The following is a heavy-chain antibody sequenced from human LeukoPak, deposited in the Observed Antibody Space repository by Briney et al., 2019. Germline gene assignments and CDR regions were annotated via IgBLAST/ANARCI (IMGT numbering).Heavy chain of an antibody. CDR2: INANTGNP. CDR3: AILNLATDSGYDWSGVDY. CDR1: GYTFTSYS. D-gene: IGHD5-12*01. J-gene: IGHJ4*02. Sequence: GASVKVSCKASGYTFTSYSMNWVRQAPGQGLEYMGWINANTGNPTYAQGFTGRFVFSLDTSVSTAYLQISSLKAEDTAVYYCAILNLATDSGYDWSGVDYWGQGTLVTVSS. V-gene: IGHV7-4-1*02.